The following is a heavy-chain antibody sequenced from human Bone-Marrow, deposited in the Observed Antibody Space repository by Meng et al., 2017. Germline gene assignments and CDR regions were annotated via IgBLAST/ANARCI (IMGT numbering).Heavy chain of an antibody. CDR1: GGPISSNDYY. J-gene: IGHJ5*02. CDR3: AREGDGGHAFGP. CDR2: IYYSGST. Sequence: QVQLQESGPGLVKPSQTLSLTCTVSGGPISSNDYYWSWFRQSPGKGLEWIGYIYYSGSTYYNPSLKSRITISVDTSKNQFSLKLTSVTAADTAVYYCAREGDGGHAFGPWGQGTLVTVSS. D-gene: IGHD4-23*01. V-gene: IGHV4-30-4*01.